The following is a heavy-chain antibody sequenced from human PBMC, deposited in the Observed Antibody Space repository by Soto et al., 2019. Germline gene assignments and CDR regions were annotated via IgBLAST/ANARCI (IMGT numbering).Heavy chain of an antibody. CDR1: GGSISSGDYY. V-gene: IGHV4-30-4*01. Sequence: SETLSLTCTVSGGSISSGDYYWSWIRQPPGKGLEWIGYIYYSGSTYYNPSLKSRVTISVDTSKNQFSLKLSSVTAADTAVYYCGGESYYYGMDVWGQGTTVTVS. CDR3: GGESYYYGMDV. CDR2: IYYSGST. J-gene: IGHJ6*02.